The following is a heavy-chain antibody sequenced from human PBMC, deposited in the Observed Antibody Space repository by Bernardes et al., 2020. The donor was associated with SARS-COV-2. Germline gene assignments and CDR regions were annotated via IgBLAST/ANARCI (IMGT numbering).Heavy chain of an antibody. CDR1: GGSINYYY. D-gene: IGHD2-8*01. J-gene: IGHJ6*02. CDR2: IYHSGST. V-gene: IGHV4-59*08. Sequence: SETLSLTCTVPGGSINYYYWSWIRQPPGKGLEWIGYIYHSGSTNSNPSLKSRVAFSIDKSKNQFSLKLSSVTAADTAVYFCARHGKYCTNGVCQTYYYYAMDVWGQGTTVTVSS. CDR3: ARHGKYCTNGVCQTYYYYAMDV.